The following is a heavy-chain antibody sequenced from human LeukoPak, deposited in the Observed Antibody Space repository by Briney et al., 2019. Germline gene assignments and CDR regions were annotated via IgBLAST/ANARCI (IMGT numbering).Heavy chain of an antibody. Sequence: SVKVSCKASGGTFSSYAISWVRQAPGQGLEWMGGIIPIFGTANYAQKFQGRVTITADESTSTANMELSSLRSEDTAVYYCAGNQQWLVRPSYYYYGMDVWGQGTTVTVSS. CDR2: IIPIFGTA. CDR1: GGTFSSYA. V-gene: IGHV1-69*01. CDR3: AGNQQWLVRPSYYYYGMDV. D-gene: IGHD6-19*01. J-gene: IGHJ6*02.